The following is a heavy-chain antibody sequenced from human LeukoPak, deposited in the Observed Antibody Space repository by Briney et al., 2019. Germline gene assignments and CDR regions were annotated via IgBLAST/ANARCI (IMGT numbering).Heavy chain of an antibody. D-gene: IGHD3-10*01. Sequence: AESLSLSCAASGVTVSGNYLSWIRQPPGKGLEWISVIYNSDSTYYADSVKGRFTISIDNSKNKLYLQLNTLTAADTAVYYCARHGSITMVRGRQRYFYMDVWGKGTTV. CDR2: IYNSDST. J-gene: IGHJ6*03. CDR3: ARHGSITMVRGRQRYFYMDV. V-gene: IGHV3-53*01. CDR1: GVTVSGNY.